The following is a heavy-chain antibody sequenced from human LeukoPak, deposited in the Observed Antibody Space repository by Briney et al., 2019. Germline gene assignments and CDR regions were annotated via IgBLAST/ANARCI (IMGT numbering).Heavy chain of an antibody. Sequence: VSVKVSCKASGYTFTGYYMHWVRQAPGQGLEWMGWINPNSGDTKYAQEFQGRVTMTRDTSISTTYMELSRLKSDDTAVYYCARSDYYDSSGYLGHYWGQGTLVTVSS. CDR2: INPNSGDT. CDR3: ARSDYYDSSGYLGHY. V-gene: IGHV1-2*02. D-gene: IGHD3-22*01. CDR1: GYTFTGYY. J-gene: IGHJ4*02.